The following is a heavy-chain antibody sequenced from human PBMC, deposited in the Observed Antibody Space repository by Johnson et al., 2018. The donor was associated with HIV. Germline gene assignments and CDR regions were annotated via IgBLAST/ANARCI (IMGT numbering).Heavy chain of an antibody. V-gene: IGHV3-20*04. CDR1: GFTFDDYG. CDR3: AKGEAQEGWIQLQAYAFDF. CDR2: INSDGTTT. J-gene: IGHJ3*01. D-gene: IGHD5-18*01. Sequence: VQLVESGGGVVQPGRSLRLSCATSGFTFDDYGMSWVRQVPGKGLEWVSGINSDGTTTTYADSVKGRFTISRDNAKNTLYLQIDSLRPEDSGVYYCAKGEAQEGWIQLQAYAFDFWGQGTMVTVSS.